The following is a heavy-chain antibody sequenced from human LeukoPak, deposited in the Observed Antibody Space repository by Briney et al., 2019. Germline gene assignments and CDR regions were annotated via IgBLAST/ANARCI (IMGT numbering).Heavy chain of an antibody. CDR1: GYTFTSYG. V-gene: IGHV1-18*01. D-gene: IGHD2-2*01. Sequence: ASVKVSCKASGYTFTSYGISWVRQAPGQGLEWMGWISAYNGNTNYAQKLQGRVTMTTDTSTSTAYMELRSLRSEDTAVYYCARVHCSSPSCYGPSGYWGQGTLVTVSS. CDR3: ARVHCSSPSCYGPSGY. CDR2: ISAYNGNT. J-gene: IGHJ4*02.